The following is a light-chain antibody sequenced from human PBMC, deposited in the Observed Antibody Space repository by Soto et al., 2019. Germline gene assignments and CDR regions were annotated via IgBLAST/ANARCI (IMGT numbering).Light chain of an antibody. CDR3: QQSYSSPIT. V-gene: IGKV1-39*01. CDR2: AAS. J-gene: IGKJ5*01. Sequence: DIQMTQSPSSLSASVGDRVIITCRASQSIRKYLNWYQHKPGKVPTLLIYAASSLQSGVPSRFSGSGSGTDFTLTISSLQPEDVATYYCQQSYSSPITFGQGTRLEIK. CDR1: QSIRKY.